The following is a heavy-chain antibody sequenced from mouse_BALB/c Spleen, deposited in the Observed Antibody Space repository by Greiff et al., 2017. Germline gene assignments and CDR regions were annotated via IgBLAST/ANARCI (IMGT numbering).Heavy chain of an antibody. J-gene: IGHJ3*01. V-gene: IGHV1S81*02. Sequence: QVQLKQLGAELVKPGASVKLSCKASGYTFTSYWMHWVKQRPGQGLEWIGEINPSNGRTNYNEKFKSKATLTVDKSSSTAYMQLSSLTSEDSAVYYCARWGFDGNYAWFAYWGQGTLVTVSA. CDR2: INPSNGRT. D-gene: IGHD2-1*01. CDR3: ARWGFDGNYAWFAY. CDR1: GYTFTSYW.